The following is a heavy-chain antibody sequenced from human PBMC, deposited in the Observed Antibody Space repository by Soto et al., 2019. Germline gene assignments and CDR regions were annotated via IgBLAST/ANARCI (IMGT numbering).Heavy chain of an antibody. CDR3: AKVQNFGYYYDSSGYSFDY. CDR2: ISGGGGNT. D-gene: IGHD3-22*01. V-gene: IGHV3-23*01. Sequence: GGSLRLSXAASGFTFSSYAVGWVRQAPGKGLEWVSVISGGGGNTYNADSVKGRFTISRDNSKNTLYLQMNSLRAEDTAVYYCAKVQNFGYYYDSSGYSFDYRGQGTLVTVSS. J-gene: IGHJ4*02. CDR1: GFTFSSYA.